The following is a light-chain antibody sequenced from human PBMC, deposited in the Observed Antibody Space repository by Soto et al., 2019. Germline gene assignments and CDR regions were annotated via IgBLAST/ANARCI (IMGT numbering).Light chain of an antibody. CDR1: QSVDSRY. Sequence: EIVLPPSLGTLSLSPGERASLSCRASQSVDSRYLAWYQKKPGQPPRLLIYGGSNRATGIPDRFSGSGSGTDFTLTISRLEPEDFAVYYCQQYDNSPLTFGGGTKVDIK. J-gene: IGKJ4*01. CDR3: QQYDNSPLT. V-gene: IGKV3-20*01. CDR2: GGS.